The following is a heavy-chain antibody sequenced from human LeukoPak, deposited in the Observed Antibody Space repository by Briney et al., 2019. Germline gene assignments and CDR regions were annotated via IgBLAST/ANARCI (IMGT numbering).Heavy chain of an antibody. CDR2: ISGSGGST. CDR3: AKDPAVAGTAQYFQH. CDR1: GFTFSSYA. D-gene: IGHD6-19*01. J-gene: IGHJ1*01. V-gene: IGHV3-23*01. Sequence: GGSLRLSCAASGFTFSSYAMSWVRQAPGKGLEWVSVISGSGGSTYYADSVKGRFTISRDNSKNTLYLQMNSLRAEDTAVYYCAKDPAVAGTAQYFQHWGQGTLVTVSS.